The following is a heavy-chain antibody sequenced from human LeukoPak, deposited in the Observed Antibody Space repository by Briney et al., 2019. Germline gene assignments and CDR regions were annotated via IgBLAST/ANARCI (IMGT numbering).Heavy chain of an antibody. Sequence: GGSLRLSCVASGFTFSTYGMSWVRQAPGKGLVWVSRVNSDGSTINYADSVKGRFTISRDNAKNTLYLQMNSLRAEDTAVYYCTTDYYDSSGYLWVYWGQGTLVTVSS. CDR3: TTDYYDSSGYLWVY. CDR1: GFTFSTYG. CDR2: VNSDGSTI. V-gene: IGHV3-74*01. D-gene: IGHD3-22*01. J-gene: IGHJ4*02.